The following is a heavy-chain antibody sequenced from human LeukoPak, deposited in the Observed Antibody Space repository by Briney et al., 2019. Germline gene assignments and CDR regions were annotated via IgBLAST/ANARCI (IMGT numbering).Heavy chain of an antibody. CDR1: GGSLSSGGYY. Sequence: SQTLSLTCTVSGGSLSSGGYYWSWIRQHPGKGLEGIGYIYYSGSTYYNPSRKSRVTISVDTSKNQFSLKLSSVTAADTAVYYCAREVVKTLGNFDYWGQETLVTVSS. V-gene: IGHV4-31*03. J-gene: IGHJ4*02. CDR2: IYYSGST. D-gene: IGHD3-22*01. CDR3: AREVVKTLGNFDY.